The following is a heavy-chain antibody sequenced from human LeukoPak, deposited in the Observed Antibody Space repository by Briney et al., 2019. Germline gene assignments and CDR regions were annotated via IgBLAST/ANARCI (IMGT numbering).Heavy chain of an antibody. CDR1: GGIFSSYT. CDR2: IIPLLGIA. V-gene: IGHV1-69*02. CDR3: ARGPEGRITIFGVVIYNWFDP. Sequence: SVKVSCKASGGIFSSYTISWVRQAPGQGLEWMGRIIPLLGIANYAQKYQGRVTITADESTSTAYMELSSLRSEDTAVYYCARGPEGRITIFGVVIYNWFDPWGQGTLVTVSS. J-gene: IGHJ5*02. D-gene: IGHD3-3*01.